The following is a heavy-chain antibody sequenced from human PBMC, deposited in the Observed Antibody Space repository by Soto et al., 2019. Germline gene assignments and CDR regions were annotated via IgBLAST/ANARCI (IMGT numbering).Heavy chain of an antibody. Sequence: HLVESGGGLVQPGGSLRLSCVASGCSVSSNYMSWVRRAPGKGLEWVSLTYSGGSTYYTDSVKGRFTVSRHDSENTLYLQMNNLRVEDTAVYYCARASVVWGKGTTATVSA. V-gene: IGHV3-53*04. CDR2: TYSGGST. J-gene: IGHJ6*04. CDR3: ARASVV. CDR1: GCSVSSNY.